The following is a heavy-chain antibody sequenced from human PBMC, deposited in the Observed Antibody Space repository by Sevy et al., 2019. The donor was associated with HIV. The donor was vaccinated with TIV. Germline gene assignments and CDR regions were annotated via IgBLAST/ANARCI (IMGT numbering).Heavy chain of an antibody. D-gene: IGHD4-17*01. CDR1: GGSISSGSYY. J-gene: IGHJ6*03. CDR2: IYASGST. V-gene: IGHV4-61*02. Sequence: SETLSLTCTVSGGSISSGSYYWSWIRQPAGKGLEWIGRIYASGSTNYNPSLKSRVTISVDTSKNQFSLKLSSVTAADTGVYYCARAVTNYYYSYYMDLWGKGTTVTVSS. CDR3: ARAVTNYYYSYYMDL.